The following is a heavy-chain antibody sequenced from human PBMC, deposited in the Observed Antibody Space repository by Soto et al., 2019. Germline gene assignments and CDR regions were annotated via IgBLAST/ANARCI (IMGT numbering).Heavy chain of an antibody. CDR1: GFTFSSYA. J-gene: IGHJ6*02. CDR3: ANSVTVFGVVITNYYYYGMDV. V-gene: IGHV3-23*01. D-gene: IGHD3-3*01. CDR2: ISGSGGST. Sequence: TGGSLRLSCAASGFTFSSYAMSWVRQAPGKGLEWVSAISGSGGSTYYADSVKGRFTISRDNSKNTLYLQMNSLRAEDTAVYYCANSVTVFGVVITNYYYYGMDVWGQGTTVTVSS.